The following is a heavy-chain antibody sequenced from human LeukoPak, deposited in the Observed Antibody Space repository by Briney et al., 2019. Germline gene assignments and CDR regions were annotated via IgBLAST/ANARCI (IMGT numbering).Heavy chain of an antibody. V-gene: IGHV3-30*18. CDR1: GFSFISYG. CDR2: ISDDGKNK. Sequence: GGSLRLACAASGFSFISYGVHWVRQAPGRGREWVVVISDDGKNKKYADSVNGEFTIHRDNSNDQLYLQMNRLRDEDTAVYYCAKGPSDYGDYVTYFDYWGQGTLVTVSS. D-gene: IGHD4-17*01. J-gene: IGHJ4*02. CDR3: AKGPSDYGDYVTYFDY.